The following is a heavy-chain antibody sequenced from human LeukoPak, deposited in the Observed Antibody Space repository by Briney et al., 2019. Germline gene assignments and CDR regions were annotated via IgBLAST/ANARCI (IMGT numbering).Heavy chain of an antibody. CDR1: GVTFSSYS. Sequence: GGSLRLSCAASGVTFSSYSMNWVRQAPGKGLEWVSSISSSSSYIYYADSVKGRFTISRDNAKNSLYLQMNSLRAEDTAVYYCARESCGGDCYPDYWGQGTLVTVSS. CDR3: ARESCGGDCYPDY. D-gene: IGHD2-21*02. J-gene: IGHJ4*02. CDR2: ISSSSSYI. V-gene: IGHV3-21*01.